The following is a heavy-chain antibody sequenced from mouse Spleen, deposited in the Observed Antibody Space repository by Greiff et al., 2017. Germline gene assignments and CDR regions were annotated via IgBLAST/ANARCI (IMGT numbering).Heavy chain of an antibody. CDR2: IDPSDSYT. D-gene: IGHD1-1*01. CDR3: ARGELATVDLAY. J-gene: IGHJ3*01. CDR1: GYTFTSYW. V-gene: IGHV1-69*01. Sequence: QVQLQQPGAELVMPGASVKLSCKASGYTFTSYWMHWVKQRPGQGLEWIGEIDPSDSYTNYNQKFKGKATLTVDKSSSTAYMQLSSLTSEDSAVYYCARGELATVDLAYWGQGTLVTVSA.